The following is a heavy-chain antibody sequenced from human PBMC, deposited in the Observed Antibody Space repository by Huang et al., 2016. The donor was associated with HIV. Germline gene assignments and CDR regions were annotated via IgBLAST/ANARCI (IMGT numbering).Heavy chain of an antibody. CDR1: GGTFSSYA. J-gene: IGHJ5*02. D-gene: IGHD5-18*01. V-gene: IGHV1-69*13. CDR3: ARTAYSYGFRQGYNWFDP. CDR2: ISPIVVTE. Sequence: QVLLVQSGAEVRKPGSSVKVSCTAFGGTFSSYAISWVRQAPGQGLEWMGGISPIVVTENYTQKCQGRVTSTVDESKNTGYMELTRLTSEDTAVYYCARTAYSYGFRQGYNWFDPWGQGTPVTVSS.